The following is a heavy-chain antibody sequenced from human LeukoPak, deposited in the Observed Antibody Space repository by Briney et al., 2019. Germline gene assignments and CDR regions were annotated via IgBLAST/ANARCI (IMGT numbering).Heavy chain of an antibody. V-gene: IGHV3-49*03. CDR2: IRSKAYGGTT. Sequence: GGSLRLSCAASGFTFSNAWMSWFRQAPGKGLEWVGFIRSKAYGGTTEYAASVKGRFTISRDDSKSIAYLQMNSLKTEDTAVYYCTRDGYSYGYGYWGQGTLVTVSS. CDR3: TRDGYSYGYGY. CDR1: GFTFSNAW. J-gene: IGHJ4*02. D-gene: IGHD5-18*01.